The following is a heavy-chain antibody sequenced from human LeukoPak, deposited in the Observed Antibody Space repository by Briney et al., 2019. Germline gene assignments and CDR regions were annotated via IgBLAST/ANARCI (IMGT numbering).Heavy chain of an antibody. CDR2: ISWNSGSI. CDR3: AKGGYSSSWYEDY. Sequence: GGSLRLSCAASGFTFDDYAMHWVRQAPGKGLEWVSGISWNSGSIGYADSVKGRFTISRDNAKNSLYLQVNSLRAEDTALYYCAKGGYSSSWYEDYWGQGTLVTVSS. D-gene: IGHD6-13*01. CDR1: GFTFDDYA. J-gene: IGHJ4*02. V-gene: IGHV3-9*01.